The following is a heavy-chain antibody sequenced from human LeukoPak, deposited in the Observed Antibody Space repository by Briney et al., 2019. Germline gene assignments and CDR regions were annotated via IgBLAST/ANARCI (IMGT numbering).Heavy chain of an antibody. Sequence: GGSLRLSCAASGFTFSRQSMNWVRQAPGQGLEWGSYISFTSDTIYYADSVRGRFTISRDNAKNSLYLQMSSLRDEDTAVYYCVRDVIQPPWGQGTLVTVSS. D-gene: IGHD1-1*01. CDR3: VRDVIQPP. V-gene: IGHV3-48*02. CDR2: ISFTSDTI. J-gene: IGHJ5*02. CDR1: GFTFSRQS.